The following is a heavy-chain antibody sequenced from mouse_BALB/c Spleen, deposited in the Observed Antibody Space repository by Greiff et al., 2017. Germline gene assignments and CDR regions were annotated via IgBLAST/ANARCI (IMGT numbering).Heavy chain of an antibody. CDR2: ISDGGSYT. V-gene: IGHV5-4*02. Sequence: DVKLVGSGGGLVKPGGSLKLSCAASRFTFSDYYMYWVRQTPEKRLEWVATISDGGSYTYYPDSVKGRFTISRDNAKNNLYLQMSSLKSEDTAMYYCARDRRDYGSSFAYWGQGTLVTVSA. D-gene: IGHD1-1*01. CDR1: RFTFSDYY. J-gene: IGHJ3*01. CDR3: ARDRRDYGSSFAY.